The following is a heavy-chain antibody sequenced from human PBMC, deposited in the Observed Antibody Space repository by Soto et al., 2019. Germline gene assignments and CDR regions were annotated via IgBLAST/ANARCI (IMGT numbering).Heavy chain of an antibody. Sequence: GGSLRLSCAASGFTFSDYSMNWVRQAPGKGLEWVSSISSSRSYIYYADSVKGRFTISRDNAKNSLYLQMNSLRAEDTAVYYCARRDSAPYNCFDPWGQGTLVTVSS. CDR3: ARRDSAPYNCFDP. D-gene: IGHD2-15*01. CDR1: GFTFSDYS. V-gene: IGHV3-21*01. J-gene: IGHJ5*02. CDR2: ISSSRSYI.